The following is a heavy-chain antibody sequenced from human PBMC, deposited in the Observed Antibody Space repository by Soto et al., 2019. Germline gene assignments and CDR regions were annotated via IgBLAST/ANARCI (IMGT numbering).Heavy chain of an antibody. J-gene: IGHJ6*02. CDR1: GFTFSSYG. Sequence: GGSLRLSCAASGFTFSSYGMHWVRQAPGKGLEWVAVIWYDGSNKYYADSVKGRFTISRDNSKNTLYLQMNSLRAEDTAVYYCAGSQLLPPSYYYGMDVWGQGTTVTVSS. CDR2: IWYDGSNK. CDR3: AGSQLLPPSYYYGMDV. V-gene: IGHV3-33*01. D-gene: IGHD2-2*01.